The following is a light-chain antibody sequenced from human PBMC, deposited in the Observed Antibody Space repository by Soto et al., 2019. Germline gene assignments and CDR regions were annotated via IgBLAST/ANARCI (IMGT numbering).Light chain of an antibody. CDR1: QSVSY. Sequence: EIVLTQSPGTLSLSPGERATLSCRASQSVSYVAWYLQKPGQAPRLLIYGASSRATGIPDRISGSGSETDFTLTISRMEHEDFAVYYCQQYGSSSPYTFGQGTKLEIK. CDR2: GAS. V-gene: IGKV3-20*01. J-gene: IGKJ2*01. CDR3: QQYGSSSPYT.